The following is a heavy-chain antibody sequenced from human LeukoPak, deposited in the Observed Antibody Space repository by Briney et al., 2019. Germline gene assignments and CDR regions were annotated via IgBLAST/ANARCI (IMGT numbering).Heavy chain of an antibody. CDR1: GYPVSSNSY. J-gene: IGHJ3*02. D-gene: IGHD6-19*01. CDR2: IHHGGNT. Sequence: PSETLSLTCVVSGYPVSSNSYWAWIRQSPGKGLEWIGSIHHGGNTYYNPSLMSRVSMSLDTSKNQCSLNLNSVTAADTAVFYCARWLGNGFDIWGQGTTVTVSS. V-gene: IGHV4-38-2*01. CDR3: ARWLGNGFDI.